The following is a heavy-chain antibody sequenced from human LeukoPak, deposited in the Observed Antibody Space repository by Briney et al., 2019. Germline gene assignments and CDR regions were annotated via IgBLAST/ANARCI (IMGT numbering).Heavy chain of an antibody. CDR3: ARCPSITMVRGVIYYFDY. V-gene: IGHV4-59*11. Sequence: TSETLSLTCTVSGGSISSHYWSWIRQPPGKGLEWIGYIYYSGSTNYNPSLKSRVTISVDTSKNQFSLKLSSVTAADTAVYYCARCPSITMVRGVIYYFDYWGQGTLVTVSS. D-gene: IGHD3-10*01. J-gene: IGHJ4*02. CDR2: IYYSGST. CDR1: GGSISSHY.